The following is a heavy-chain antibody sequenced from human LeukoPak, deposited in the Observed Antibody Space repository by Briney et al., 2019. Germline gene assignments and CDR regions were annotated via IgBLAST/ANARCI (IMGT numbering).Heavy chain of an antibody. CDR3: ARETSTAFDY. J-gene: IGHJ4*02. V-gene: IGHV3-74*01. Sequence: GGSLRLSRAASGFTFSGYWMHWVRQAPGKGLVWVSRINRDGSTTSYADSVKGRFTISRDNAKNTLYLQMNSLRDEDTAVYYCARETSTAFDYWGQGTLVTVSS. CDR2: INRDGSTT. D-gene: IGHD3-3*02. CDR1: GFTFSGYW.